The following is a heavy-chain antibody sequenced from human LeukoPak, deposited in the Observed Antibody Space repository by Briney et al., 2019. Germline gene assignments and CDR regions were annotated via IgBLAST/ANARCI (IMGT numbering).Heavy chain of an antibody. J-gene: IGHJ3*02. Sequence: GGSLRLSCAASGFTFSSYAMRWVRQAPGKGLEWVAVISYDGSNKYYADSVKGRFTISRDNSKNTLYLQMNSLRAEDTAVYYCARESYGDYASLGAFDIWGQGTMVTVSS. CDR3: ARESYGDYASLGAFDI. D-gene: IGHD4-17*01. CDR1: GFTFSSYA. V-gene: IGHV3-30-3*01. CDR2: ISYDGSNK.